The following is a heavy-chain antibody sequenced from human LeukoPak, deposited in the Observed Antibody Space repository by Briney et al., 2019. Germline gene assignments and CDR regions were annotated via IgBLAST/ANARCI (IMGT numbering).Heavy chain of an antibody. CDR2: INHSGST. D-gene: IGHD6-13*01. Sequence: SETLSLTCTVSGGSISDYYWSWIRQPPGKGLEWIGEINHSGSTNYNPSLKSRVTISVDTSKNQFSLKLSSVTAADTAVYYCARGRSWYGDWFDPGGQGTLVTVSS. V-gene: IGHV4-34*01. CDR1: GGSISDYY. J-gene: IGHJ5*02. CDR3: ARGRSWYGDWFDP.